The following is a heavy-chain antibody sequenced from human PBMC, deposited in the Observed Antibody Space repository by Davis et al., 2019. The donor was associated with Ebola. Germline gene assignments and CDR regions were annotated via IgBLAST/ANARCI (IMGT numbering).Heavy chain of an antibody. V-gene: IGHV3-30*18. J-gene: IGHJ6*02. Sequence: GGSLRLSCAASGISFSNYGMFWVRQAPGKVMEWVAVISPDGSDKNYADSGKGRFTISRDNSKNTLYLQMSSLRAEDTAVYYCVKTQFLEWSYGMDVWGQGTTVTVSS. CDR3: VKTQFLEWSYGMDV. CDR1: GISFSNYG. D-gene: IGHD3-3*01. CDR2: ISPDGSDK.